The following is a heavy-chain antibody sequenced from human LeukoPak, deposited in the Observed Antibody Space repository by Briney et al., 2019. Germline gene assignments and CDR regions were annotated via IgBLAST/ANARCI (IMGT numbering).Heavy chain of an antibody. CDR3: ARGEIVGYCSGGSCYRPIDI. Sequence: GGSLRLSCAASGFNFDDYGMSWVRQAPGKGLERVSGINWNGGSTGYADSVKGRFTISRDNAKNSLFLQMNSLRAEDTALYYCARGEIVGYCSGGSCYRPIDIWGQGTMVTLSS. CDR2: INWNGGST. CDR1: GFNFDDYG. V-gene: IGHV3-20*04. J-gene: IGHJ3*02. D-gene: IGHD2-15*01.